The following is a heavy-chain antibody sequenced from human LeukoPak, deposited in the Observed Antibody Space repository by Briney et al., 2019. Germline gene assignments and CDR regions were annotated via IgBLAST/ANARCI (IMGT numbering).Heavy chain of an antibody. Sequence: ASVKVSCKVSGYTLTELSMHWVRQAPGKGLEWMGGFDPEDGETIYAQKFQGRVSMTEDTSTDTAYMEMSSLRSEDTAVYYCATRGFTGGGDYYYGMDVWGQGTTVTVSS. CDR2: FDPEDGET. J-gene: IGHJ6*02. CDR1: GYTLTELS. D-gene: IGHD1-26*01. CDR3: ATRGFTGGGDYYYGMDV. V-gene: IGHV1-24*01.